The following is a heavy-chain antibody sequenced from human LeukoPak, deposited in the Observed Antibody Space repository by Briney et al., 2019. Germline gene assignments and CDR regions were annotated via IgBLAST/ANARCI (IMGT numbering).Heavy chain of an antibody. J-gene: IGHJ4*02. D-gene: IGHD6-19*01. CDR3: AREYRGSSGWYQGY. Sequence: GGSLRLSCAASGFTFSSYTMSWVRQAPGKGLEWVSVIYSGGSTYYADSVKGRFTISRDNSKNTLYLQMNSPRAEDTAVYYCAREYRGSSGWYQGYWGQGTLVTVSS. V-gene: IGHV3-53*01. CDR1: GFTFSSYT. CDR2: IYSGGST.